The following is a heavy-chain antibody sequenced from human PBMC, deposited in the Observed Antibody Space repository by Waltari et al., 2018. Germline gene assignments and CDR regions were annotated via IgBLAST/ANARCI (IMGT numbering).Heavy chain of an antibody. J-gene: IGHJ4*02. CDR2: INHSGST. D-gene: IGHD5-18*01. V-gene: IGHV4-34*01. CDR1: GGSFSGYY. Sequence: QVQLQQWGAGLLKPSETLSLTCAVYGGSFSGYYWSWIRQPPGKGLEWIGEINHSGSTNYNPSLKSRVTISVDTSKNQFSLKLSSVTAADTAVYYCARIGYSYGPGYDYWGQGTLVTVSS. CDR3: ARIGYSYGPGYDY.